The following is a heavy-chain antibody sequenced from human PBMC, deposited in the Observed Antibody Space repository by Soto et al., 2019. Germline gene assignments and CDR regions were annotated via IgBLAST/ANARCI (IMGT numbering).Heavy chain of an antibody. CDR1: GFTFSGSA. Sequence: EVQLVESGGGLVQPGGSLKLSCAASGFTFSGSAMHWVRQASGKGLEWVGRIRSKANSSAIAYAASVKGRFTISRDDSKNTAYLQMNSLTTEDTAVYYCTSAMVRGGSFDYWGQGTLVTVSS. V-gene: IGHV3-73*02. CDR3: TSAMVRGGSFDY. CDR2: IRSKANSSAI. J-gene: IGHJ4*02. D-gene: IGHD3-10*01.